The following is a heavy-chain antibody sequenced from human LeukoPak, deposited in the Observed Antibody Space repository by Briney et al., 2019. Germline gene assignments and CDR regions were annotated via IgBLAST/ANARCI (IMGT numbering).Heavy chain of an antibody. V-gene: IGHV3-30-3*01. CDR3: ARDRDTAMGL. J-gene: IGHJ6*02. D-gene: IGHD5-18*01. Sequence: GGSLRLSCAASGFTFSNYAMHWVRQAPGKGLEWVAIISYDGNDKYYTDSVKGRFTISRDKSKNTLYLQMNSLRAEDTAVYYCARDRDTAMGLWGQGTTVTVSS. CDR1: GFTFSNYA. CDR2: ISYDGNDK.